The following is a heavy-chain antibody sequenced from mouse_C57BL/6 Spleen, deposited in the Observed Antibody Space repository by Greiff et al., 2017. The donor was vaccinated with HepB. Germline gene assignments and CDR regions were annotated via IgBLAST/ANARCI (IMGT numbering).Heavy chain of an antibody. V-gene: IGHV1-19*01. CDR2: INPYNGGT. J-gene: IGHJ1*03. CDR3: ARHGDYYGSSLYWDFDV. Sequence: EVQLQQSGPVLVKPGASVKMSCKASGYTFTDYYMNWVKQSHGKSLEWIGVINPYNGGTSYNQKFKGKATLTVDKSSSTAYMELNSLTSEDSAVYYCARHGDYYGSSLYWDFDVWGTGTTVTVSS. D-gene: IGHD1-1*01. CDR1: GYTFTDYY.